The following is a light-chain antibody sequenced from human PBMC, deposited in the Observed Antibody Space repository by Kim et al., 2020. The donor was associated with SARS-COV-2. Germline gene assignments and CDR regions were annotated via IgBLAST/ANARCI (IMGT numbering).Light chain of an antibody. Sequence: DIQMTQSPFSRSASVGDRVTITCRASRDIRNDLSWFQQKPGKAPKRLISVASTLQSGVPSRFSGSGSETEFTLTISSLQPEDFATYYCLQYYAFPRTFGQGTKLEIK. CDR1: RDIRND. CDR2: VAS. CDR3: LQYYAFPRT. J-gene: IGKJ2*01. V-gene: IGKV1-17*01.